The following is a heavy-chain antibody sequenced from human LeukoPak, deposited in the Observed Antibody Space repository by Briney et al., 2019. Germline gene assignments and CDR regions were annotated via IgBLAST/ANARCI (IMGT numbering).Heavy chain of an antibody. CDR3: ARRGYGSSSYRDAFDI. CDR1: GSTFTSYW. Sequence: PEESLMISCKGSGSTFTSYWISWLRQTPGKGLWWMEIIYPGDSDTNSSPYFQGNVTISASKSITTANLQCSSLKASATAIYSGARRGYGSSSYRDAFDIRGQGTMVTASS. D-gene: IGHD3-22*01. J-gene: IGHJ3*02. V-gene: IGHV5-51*01. CDR2: IYPGDSDT.